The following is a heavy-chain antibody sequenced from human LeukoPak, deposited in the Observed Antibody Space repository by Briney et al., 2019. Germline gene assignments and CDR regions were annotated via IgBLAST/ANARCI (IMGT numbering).Heavy chain of an antibody. CDR1: GFTFSSYA. CDR3: AKDPFSWAAAGTGWFDP. Sequence: PGGSLRLSCAASGFTFSSYAMSWVRQTPGKGLEWVSAISGSGDNTYYADSVKGRFTISRDNSKNTLYLQMNSLRAEDTAVYYCAKDPFSWAAAGTGWFDPWGQGTLVTVSS. D-gene: IGHD6-13*01. J-gene: IGHJ5*02. V-gene: IGHV3-23*01. CDR2: ISGSGDNT.